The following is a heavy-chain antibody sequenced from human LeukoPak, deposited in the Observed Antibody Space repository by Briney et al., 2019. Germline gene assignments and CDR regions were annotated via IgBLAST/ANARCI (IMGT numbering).Heavy chain of an antibody. V-gene: IGHV4-59*01. CDR2: IYYSGST. Sequence: SETLSLTCTVSGGSISSYYWSWIRQPPGKGLEWIGFIYYSGSTYYNPSLKSRVTISLDTSNNQFSLMLNSVTTADTAVYYCAREALWFGEPSSDYWGQGTLVTVSS. CDR1: GGSISSYY. CDR3: AREALWFGEPSSDY. J-gene: IGHJ4*02. D-gene: IGHD3-10*01.